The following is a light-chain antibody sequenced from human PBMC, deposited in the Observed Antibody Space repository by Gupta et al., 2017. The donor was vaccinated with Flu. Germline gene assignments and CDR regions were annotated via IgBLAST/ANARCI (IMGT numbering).Light chain of an antibody. Sequence: EIVMTQSPATLSVSPGERATLSCRASHSISSNLAWYQQKAGQAPRLLIYGASTRATGIPARFSGSGSGTEFTLTISSLQSGDFALYYCQQYNSWPPRYTFGQGTKLEI. J-gene: IGKJ2*01. CDR1: HSISSN. V-gene: IGKV3-15*01. CDR3: QQYNSWPPRYT. CDR2: GAS.